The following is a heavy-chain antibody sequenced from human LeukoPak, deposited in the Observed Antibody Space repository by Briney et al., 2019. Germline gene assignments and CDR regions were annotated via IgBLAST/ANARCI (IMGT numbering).Heavy chain of an antibody. CDR3: ARHRRYYDSGSYYNARFDP. Sequence: SETLSLTCTVSGYSISSGYYWGWIRQPPGKGLEWIGSIYHSGSTYYNPSLKSRVTISVDTSKNQFSLKLSSVTAADTAVYYCARHRRYYDSGSYYNARFDPWGQGTLVTVSS. V-gene: IGHV4-38-2*02. CDR1: GYSISSGYY. CDR2: IYHSGST. J-gene: IGHJ5*02. D-gene: IGHD3-10*01.